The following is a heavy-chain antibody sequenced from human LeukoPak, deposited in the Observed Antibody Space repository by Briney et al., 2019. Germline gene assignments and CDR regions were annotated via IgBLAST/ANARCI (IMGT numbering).Heavy chain of an antibody. J-gene: IGHJ4*02. V-gene: IGHV3-21*01. CDR1: GFTFSSYS. CDR3: ARLDYGSGSYYDDY. D-gene: IGHD3-10*01. CDR2: ISSSSSYI. Sequence: GSLRLSCAASGFTFSSYSMNWVRQAPGKGLEWVSFISSSSSYIYYADSMKGRFTISRDNAKNSLYLQMNSLKAEDTAVFYCARLDYGSGSYYDDYWGQGTLVTVSS.